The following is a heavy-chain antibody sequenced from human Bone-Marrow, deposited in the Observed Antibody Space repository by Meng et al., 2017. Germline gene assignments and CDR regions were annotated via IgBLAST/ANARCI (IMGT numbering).Heavy chain of an antibody. CDR3: ARELSRIAAAGTGYYYYGMDV. D-gene: IGHD6-13*01. Sequence: GESLKISCAASGFTVSSNYMSWVRQAPGKGLEWVSVIYSGGSTYYADSVKGRFTISRHNSKNTLYLQMNSLRAEDTAVYYCARELSRIAAAGTGYYYYGMDVWGQGTTVTVSS. J-gene: IGHJ6*02. V-gene: IGHV3-53*04. CDR1: GFTVSSNY. CDR2: IYSGGST.